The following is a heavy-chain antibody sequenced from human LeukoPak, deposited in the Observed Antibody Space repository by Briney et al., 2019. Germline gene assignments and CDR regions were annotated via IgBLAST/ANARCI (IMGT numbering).Heavy chain of an antibody. V-gene: IGHV3-64D*06. CDR2: ISSNGGST. CDR3: VKGIVVVTARAFGY. CDR1: GFTFSSYA. Sequence: PGGSLRLSCSASGFTFSSYAMHWVRQAPGKGLEYVSAISSNGGSTYYADSVKGRFTISRDNSKNTLYLQMSSLRPEDTAVYYCVKGIVVVTARAFGYWGQGTLVTVSS. J-gene: IGHJ4*02. D-gene: IGHD2-21*02.